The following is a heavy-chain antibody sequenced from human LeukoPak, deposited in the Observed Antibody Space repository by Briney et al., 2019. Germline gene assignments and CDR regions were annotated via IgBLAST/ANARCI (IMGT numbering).Heavy chain of an antibody. D-gene: IGHD3/OR15-3a*01. J-gene: IGHJ4*02. CDR3: ARQTGSGLFILP. CDR1: GGSISTSNYY. Sequence: SETLSLTCTVSGGSISTSNYYWGWIRQPPGKGLEWIGNIFYSGSTYYGPSLKSRLTISLDTSRNQFSLKLNSVTAAHTAVYYCARQTGSGLFILPGGQGTLVTVSS. CDR2: IFYSGST. V-gene: IGHV4-39*07.